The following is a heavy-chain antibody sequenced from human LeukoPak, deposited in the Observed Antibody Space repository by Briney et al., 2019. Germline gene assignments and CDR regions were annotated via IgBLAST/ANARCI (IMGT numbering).Heavy chain of an antibody. CDR2: ISAYNGNT. CDR1: GYTFTGYG. J-gene: IGHJ4*02. D-gene: IGHD3-9*01. Sequence: ASVKVSCKASGYTFTGYGISWVRQAPGQGLEWMGWISAYNGNTNYAQKLQGRVTMTTDTSTSTAYMELSRLRSDDTAVYYCAREGDILTGYDYWGQGTLVTVSS. V-gene: IGHV1-18*01. CDR3: AREGDILTGYDY.